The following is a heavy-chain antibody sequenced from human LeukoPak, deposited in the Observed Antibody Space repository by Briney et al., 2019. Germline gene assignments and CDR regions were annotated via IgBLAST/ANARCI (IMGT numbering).Heavy chain of an antibody. J-gene: IGHJ4*02. Sequence: GGSLRLSCAASGFTFSSHEMNWVRQAPGKGLEWVSYISSSGSASYYADSVRGRFTISRDNAKSSLFLQMNSLRAEDTAVYYCARRVNSGYDWKGPWYYWGQGSLVTVSS. V-gene: IGHV3-48*03. CDR1: GFTFSSHE. CDR3: ARRVNSGYDWKGPWYY. CDR2: ISSSGSAS. D-gene: IGHD5-12*01.